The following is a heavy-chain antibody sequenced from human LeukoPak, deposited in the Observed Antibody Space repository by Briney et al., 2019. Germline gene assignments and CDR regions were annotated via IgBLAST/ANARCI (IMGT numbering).Heavy chain of an antibody. V-gene: IGHV1-69*04. CDR1: GGTFSSYA. CDR3: ARDLFSDYYDSSGSQADY. D-gene: IGHD3-22*01. Sequence: ASVKVSCKASGGTFSSYAISWVRQAPGQGLEWMGRIIPILGIENYAQKFQGRVTITADKSTSTAYMELSSLRSEDTAVYYFARDLFSDYYDSSGSQADYWGQGTLVTVSS. CDR2: IIPILGIE. J-gene: IGHJ4*02.